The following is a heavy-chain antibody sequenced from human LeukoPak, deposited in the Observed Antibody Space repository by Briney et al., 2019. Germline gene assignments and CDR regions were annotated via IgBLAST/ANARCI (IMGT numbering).Heavy chain of an antibody. D-gene: IGHD3-22*01. J-gene: IGHJ4*02. CDR2: INHSGST. CDR1: GGSFSGYY. V-gene: IGHV4-34*01. Sequence: SETLSLTCAVYGGSFSGYYWSWIRQPPGKGLEWIGEINHSGSTNYNTSLKGRVTISVDTSKNQFSLKLNSVTAADTAVYYCARGFTINYYDSSGYYWDFWGQGTLVTVSS. CDR3: ARGFTINYYDSSGYYWDF.